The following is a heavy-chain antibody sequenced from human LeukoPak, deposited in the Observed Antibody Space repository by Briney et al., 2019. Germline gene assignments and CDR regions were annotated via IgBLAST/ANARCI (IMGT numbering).Heavy chain of an antibody. V-gene: IGHV1-69*13. CDR2: IIPIFGTA. D-gene: IGHD2-2*01. CDR1: GGTFSSYA. Sequence: GASVKVSCKASGGTFSSYAISWVRQAPGQGLEWMGGIIPIFGTANYAQKFQGRVTITADESTSTAYMELSSLRSEDTAVYYCARVIGCSSTSCIGEGYYYYYYMDVWGKGTTVTVSS. J-gene: IGHJ6*03. CDR3: ARVIGCSSTSCIGEGYYYYYYMDV.